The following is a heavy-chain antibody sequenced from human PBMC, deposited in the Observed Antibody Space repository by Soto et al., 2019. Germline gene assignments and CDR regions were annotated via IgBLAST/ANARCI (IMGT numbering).Heavy chain of an antibody. Sequence: QVQLVQSGAEVKKPGASMKVSCKASGYTFTDYGIDWVRQAPGQGLEWMGWINAYNANTNYAQKLQGRVTIATDTSTSTAYMELRSLRSDDTAVYYCARAQGGSYYDYNYYGMDVWGQGTTVTVSS. CDR3: ARAQGGSYYDYNYYGMDV. V-gene: IGHV1-18*01. J-gene: IGHJ6*02. CDR2: INAYNANT. D-gene: IGHD1-26*01. CDR1: GYTFTDYG.